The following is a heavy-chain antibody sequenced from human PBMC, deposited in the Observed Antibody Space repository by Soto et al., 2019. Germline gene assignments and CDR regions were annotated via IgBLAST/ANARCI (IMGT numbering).Heavy chain of an antibody. J-gene: IGHJ5*02. D-gene: IGHD6-6*01. CDR3: ARDLPYSSSSWFDP. CDR1: GFTFSSYS. Sequence: PGGSLRLSCAASGFTFSSYSMNWVRQAPGKGLEWVSSISSSSSYIYYADSVKGRFTISRDNAENSLYLQMNSLRAEDTAVYCCARDLPYSSSSWFDPWGQGTLVTVSS. V-gene: IGHV3-21*01. CDR2: ISSSSSYI.